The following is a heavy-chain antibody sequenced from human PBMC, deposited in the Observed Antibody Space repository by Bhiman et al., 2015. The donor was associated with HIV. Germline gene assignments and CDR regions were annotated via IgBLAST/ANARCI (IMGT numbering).Heavy chain of an antibody. CDR1: GFTFRDYY. V-gene: IGHV3-11*01. CDR3: AKDTSLYGAVAGSGGYYYYYGMDV. D-gene: IGHD6-13*01. J-gene: IGHJ6*02. Sequence: QVHLVESGGGLVKPGGSLRLSCAASGFTFRDYYMSWIRQAPGKGPEWVSYISIDEDILDYADSVKGRFTISRDNAKNSLYLQMNSLRPEDTALYYCAKDTSLYGAVAGSGGYYYYYGMDVWGQGTTVTVSS. CDR2: ISIDEDIL.